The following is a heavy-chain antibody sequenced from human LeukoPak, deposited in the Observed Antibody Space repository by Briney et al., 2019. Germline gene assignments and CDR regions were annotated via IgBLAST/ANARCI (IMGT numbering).Heavy chain of an antibody. CDR3: AKDKKRGSGYFDY. J-gene: IGHJ4*02. V-gene: IGHV3-43*02. CDR2: ISGDGGST. CDR1: GFTFDDYA. D-gene: IGHD6-19*01. Sequence: GGSLRLSCAASGFTFDDYAMHWVRHAPGKGLEWVSLISGDGGSTYYADSVKGRFTISRDNSKNFLYLQMNSLRTEDTALYYCAKDKKRGSGYFDYWGQGTLVTVSS.